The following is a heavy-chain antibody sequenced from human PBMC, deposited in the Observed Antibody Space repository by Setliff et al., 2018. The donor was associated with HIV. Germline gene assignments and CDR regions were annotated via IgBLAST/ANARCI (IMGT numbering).Heavy chain of an antibody. V-gene: IGHV4-38-2*02. J-gene: IGHJ6*03. CDR2: IYQSGTT. D-gene: IGHD2-21*02. CDR1: GYSINTAFY. Sequence: PSETLSLTCDVSGYSINTAFYWGWMRQAPGKGLEWIGTIYQSGTTFYNPSLKGRLTISVDTSKNHFSLKMSSVTAADTAVYYCARDEEVVVTAIRDYYYYYMDVWGKGTTVTVS. CDR3: ARDEEVVVTAIRDYYYYYMDV.